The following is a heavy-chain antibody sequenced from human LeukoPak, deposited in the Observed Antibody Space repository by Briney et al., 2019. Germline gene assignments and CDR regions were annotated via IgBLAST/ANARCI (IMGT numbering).Heavy chain of an antibody. J-gene: IGHJ4*02. CDR3: ARAVYSSGWYTSFTYFDY. V-gene: IGHV4-4*02. Sequence: SGTLSLTCAVSGGSISSSNWWSWVRQPPGKGLEWIGEIYHSGSTNYNPSLKSRVTISVDKSKNQFSLKLSSVTAADTAVYYCARAVYSSGWYTSFTYFDYWGQGTLVTVSS. D-gene: IGHD6-19*01. CDR2: IYHSGST. CDR1: GGSISSSNW.